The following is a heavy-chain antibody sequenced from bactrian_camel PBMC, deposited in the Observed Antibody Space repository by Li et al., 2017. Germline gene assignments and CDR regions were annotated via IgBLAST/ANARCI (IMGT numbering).Heavy chain of an antibody. CDR2: INAAGATP. D-gene: IGHD2*01. V-gene: IGHV3S1*01. Sequence: HVQLVESGGGLVQPGGSLRLSCAASGFIFSTYAVSWVRQGPGKGLEWVSFINAAGATPTYAESVKGRFTISIDNSKNTLYLRMNSLRADDSAMYYCATDPYYSGGYYPPHFRYWGQGTQVTVS. CDR1: GFIFSTYA. J-gene: IGHJ6*01. CDR3: ATDPYYSGGYYPPHFRY.